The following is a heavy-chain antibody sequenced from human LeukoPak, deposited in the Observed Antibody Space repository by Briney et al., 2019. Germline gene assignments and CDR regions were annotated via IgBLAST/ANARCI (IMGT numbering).Heavy chain of an antibody. CDR2: IYPGDSNT. CDR1: GYSFTSYW. J-gene: IGHJ4*02. D-gene: IGHD3-3*01. Sequence: GESLKISCKGSGYSFTSYWIGWVRQMPGKGLEWVGIIYPGDSNTRYSPPFQGLVTISVDKSISTAYPQWSSLKASDTAMYYCASLSYYNSWSGFDYWGQGTQVTVSS. CDR3: ASLSYYNSWSGFDY. V-gene: IGHV5-51*01.